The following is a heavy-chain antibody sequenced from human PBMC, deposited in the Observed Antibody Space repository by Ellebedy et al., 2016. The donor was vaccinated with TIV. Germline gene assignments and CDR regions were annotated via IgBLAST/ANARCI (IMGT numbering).Heavy chain of an antibody. V-gene: IGHV3-73*01. J-gene: IGHJ4*02. CDR2: IRTKFNKYAT. Sequence: GGSLRLSXGVSGLPLSGSAMHWVRQASGKGLEWIGRIRTKFNKYATEYAASVKGRFTISRDDSKRMAYLEMNGLKAEDTAVYHCVLGGDILLETTVWGQGTLITVSS. D-gene: IGHD1-7*01. CDR3: VLGGDILLETTV. CDR1: GLPLSGSA.